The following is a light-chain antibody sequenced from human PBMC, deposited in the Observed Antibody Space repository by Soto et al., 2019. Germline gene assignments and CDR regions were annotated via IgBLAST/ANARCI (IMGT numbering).Light chain of an antibody. CDR3: ASFTTSSTRV. CDR1: TTDIGTYNY. J-gene: IGLJ1*01. Sequence: QSALAQPASVSGSPGQSITVSCTASTTDIGTYNYVSWYQQLPGKAPKLIIFEVTNRPSGVSDRFSGSKSGNTASLTISGLQTEDEADYYCASFTTSSTRVFGSGSKVTVL. CDR2: EVT. V-gene: IGLV2-14*01.